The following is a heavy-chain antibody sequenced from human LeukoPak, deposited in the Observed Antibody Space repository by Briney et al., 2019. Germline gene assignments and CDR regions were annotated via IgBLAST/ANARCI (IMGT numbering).Heavy chain of an antibody. D-gene: IGHD3-10*01. Sequence: ASVKVSCKVSGYTLTDLSMHWVRQAPGKGLEWMGGFDPEDGETIYAQKFQGRVTMTEDTSTDTAYMELSSLRSEDTAVYYCARDRPTALIRDYYYYMDVWGKGTTVTVSS. CDR3: ARDRPTALIRDYYYYMDV. CDR1: GYTLTDLS. V-gene: IGHV1-24*01. CDR2: FDPEDGET. J-gene: IGHJ6*03.